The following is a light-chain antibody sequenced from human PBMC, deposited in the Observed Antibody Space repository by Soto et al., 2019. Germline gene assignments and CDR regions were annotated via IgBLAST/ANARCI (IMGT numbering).Light chain of an antibody. CDR2: GAS. CDR1: QSVSSSY. V-gene: IGKV3-20*01. CDR3: RQYGSSPIT. Sequence: EILLTQSPGTMSLSPGERATLSCRASQSVSSSYLAWYQQKPGQAPRLLIYGASSRATGIPDRFSGSGSGTDFVLTISRLEPEDFAVYFCRQYGSSPITFGQGTRLEIK. J-gene: IGKJ5*01.